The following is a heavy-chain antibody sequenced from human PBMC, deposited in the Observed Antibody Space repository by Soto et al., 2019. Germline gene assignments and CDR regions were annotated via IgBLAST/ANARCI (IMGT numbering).Heavy chain of an antibody. CDR2: ISGSGGST. Sequence: GGSLRLSCAASGFTFSSYAMSWVRQAPGKGLEWVSAISGSGGSTYYADSVKGRFTISRDNSKNTLYLQMNSLRAEDTAVYYCAKERAFRGIPGTTRPLDFWGQGTLVTVSS. V-gene: IGHV3-23*01. D-gene: IGHD1-7*01. CDR1: GFTFSSYA. J-gene: IGHJ4*02. CDR3: AKERAFRGIPGTTRPLDF.